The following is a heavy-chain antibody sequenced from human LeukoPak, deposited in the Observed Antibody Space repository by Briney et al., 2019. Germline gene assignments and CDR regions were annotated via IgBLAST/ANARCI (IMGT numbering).Heavy chain of an antibody. D-gene: IGHD3-10*01. V-gene: IGHV3-7*04. CDR2: IKQDGSEN. CDR1: GFTFSRYW. CDR3: ARGSAIVRGSFGD. J-gene: IGHJ4*02. Sequence: PGGSLRLSCAASGFTFSRYWVNWVRQVPGKGLEWVANIKQDGSENNYVDSVKGRFTISRDNARNSLYLQMNTLRAEDTAVYYCARGSAIVRGSFGDWGQGTLVTVSS.